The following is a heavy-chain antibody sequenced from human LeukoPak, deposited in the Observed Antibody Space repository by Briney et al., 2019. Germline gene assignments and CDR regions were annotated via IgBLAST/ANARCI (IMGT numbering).Heavy chain of an antibody. CDR2: ISYDGSNK. CDR3: ARGAPWYQLLSVGMEYDY. CDR1: GFTFSSYA. D-gene: IGHD2-2*01. J-gene: IGHJ4*02. Sequence: GGSLRLSCAASGFTFSSYAMHWVRQAPGKGLEWVAVISYDGSNKYYADSVKGRFTISRDNSKNTLYLQMNSLRAEDTAVYYCARGAPWYQLLSVGMEYDYWGQGTLVTVSS. V-gene: IGHV3-30-3*01.